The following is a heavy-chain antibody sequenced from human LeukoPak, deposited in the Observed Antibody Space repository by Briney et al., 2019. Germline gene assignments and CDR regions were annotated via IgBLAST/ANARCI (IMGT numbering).Heavy chain of an antibody. D-gene: IGHD2-8*02. CDR1: GGSISGYF. J-gene: IGHJ4*02. CDR3: ARGGYCAGGGCRLFDF. V-gene: IGHV4-59*01. CDR2: IFYGGNT. Sequence: SETLSLTCSVSGGSISGYFWSWIREPPGRGLEWIGYIFYGGNTKYNPSLKSRVAMSADASKNQYSLSLSSVTAADTAVYYCARGGYCAGGGCRLFDFWGQGTLVGVSS.